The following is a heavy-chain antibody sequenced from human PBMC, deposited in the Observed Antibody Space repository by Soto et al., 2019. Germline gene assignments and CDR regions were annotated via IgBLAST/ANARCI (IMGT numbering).Heavy chain of an antibody. CDR2: ISSSSSYI. J-gene: IGHJ4*02. D-gene: IGHD6-6*01. CDR3: ASEQTEGVHY. Sequence: GGSLRLSCAASGFTFSSYSMNWVRQAPGKGLEWVSSISSSSSYIYYADSVKGRFTISRDNAKNSLYLQMNSLRAEDTAVYYCASEQTEGVHYWGQGTLVTVSS. V-gene: IGHV3-21*01. CDR1: GFTFSSYS.